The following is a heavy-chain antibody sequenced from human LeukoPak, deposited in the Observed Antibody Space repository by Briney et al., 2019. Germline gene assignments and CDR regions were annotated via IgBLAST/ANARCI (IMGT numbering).Heavy chain of an antibody. CDR1: GGSISSSY. CDR3: ARVSSSWYQDWYFDL. CDR2: IYYSGST. V-gene: IGHV4-59*01. Sequence: PSETLSLTCTVSGGSISSSYWSWIRQPPGKGLEWIGYIYYSGSTNYNPSLKSRATISVDTSKNQFSLKLSSVIAADTAVYYCARVSSSWYQDWYFDLWGRGTLVTVSS. J-gene: IGHJ2*01. D-gene: IGHD6-13*01.